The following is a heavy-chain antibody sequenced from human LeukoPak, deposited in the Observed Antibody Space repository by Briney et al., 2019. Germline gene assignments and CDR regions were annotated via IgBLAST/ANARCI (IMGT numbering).Heavy chain of an antibody. Sequence: ASVKVSCKASGYTFTGYYMHWVRQAPGQGLEWRGWINPNSGGTNYAQKFQGRVTMTRDTSISTAYMELSRLRSDDTAVYYCARVAGGSYYVAGYWGQGTLVTVSS. CDR2: INPNSGGT. V-gene: IGHV1-2*02. CDR1: GYTFTGYY. J-gene: IGHJ4*02. D-gene: IGHD1-26*01. CDR3: ARVAGGSYYVAGY.